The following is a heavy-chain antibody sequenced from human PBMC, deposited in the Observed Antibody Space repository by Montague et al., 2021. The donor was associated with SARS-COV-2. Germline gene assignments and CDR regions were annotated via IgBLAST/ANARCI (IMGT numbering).Heavy chain of an antibody. D-gene: IGHD6-19*01. V-gene: IGHV4-59*01. CDR2: IYYSGST. Sequence: SETLSLTCTVSGGSISSYYWSWIRQPPGKGLEWIGYIYYSGSTNYNPSLKSRVTISVDASKNQFSLKLSSVTAADTAVYYCAGGSGWMGNAFDIWGQGTMVTVSS. CDR1: GGSISSYY. J-gene: IGHJ3*02. CDR3: AGGSGWMGNAFDI.